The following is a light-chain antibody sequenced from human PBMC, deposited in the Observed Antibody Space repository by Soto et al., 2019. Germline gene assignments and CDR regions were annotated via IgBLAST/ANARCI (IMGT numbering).Light chain of an antibody. CDR3: TTWDDSLNGPV. CDR1: GPNIGTNT. J-gene: IGLJ2*01. CDR2: SND. V-gene: IGLV1-44*01. Sequence: QSVLTQPPSASVSPGQRVTISCSGSGPNIGTNTVNWYQHLPGTAPKLLIFSNDQRPSGVPDRFSGSKSGTSASLAISGLQSEDEADYFCTTWDDSLNGPVFGGGTKLTVL.